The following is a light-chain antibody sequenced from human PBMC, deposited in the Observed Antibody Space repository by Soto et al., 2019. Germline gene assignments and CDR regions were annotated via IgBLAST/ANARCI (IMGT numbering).Light chain of an antibody. Sequence: EIVLTQAPATLSLSPGERATLSYRASQSVSSYLAWYQQKPGQAPRLLIYDASNRATGIPARFSGSGSGTDFTLNISSLEPEDFAVYYCQQRSNWPSLITFGQGTRLEIK. CDR1: QSVSSY. J-gene: IGKJ5*01. CDR3: QQRSNWPSLIT. CDR2: DAS. V-gene: IGKV3-11*01.